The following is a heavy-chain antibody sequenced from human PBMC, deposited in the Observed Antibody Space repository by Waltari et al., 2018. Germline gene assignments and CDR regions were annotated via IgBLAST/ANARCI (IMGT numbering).Heavy chain of an antibody. Sequence: QVQLQESGPGLVKPSETLSLTCTVSGGSISSYYWSWIRQPAGKGLEWIGRIYTSGSTNYTPSLKSRVTMSVDTSKNQFSLKLSSVTAADTAVYYCARGPFVYIAAAVAINWFDPWGQGTLVTVSS. V-gene: IGHV4-4*07. J-gene: IGHJ5*02. CDR3: ARGPFVYIAAAVAINWFDP. D-gene: IGHD6-13*01. CDR1: GGSISSYY. CDR2: IYTSGST.